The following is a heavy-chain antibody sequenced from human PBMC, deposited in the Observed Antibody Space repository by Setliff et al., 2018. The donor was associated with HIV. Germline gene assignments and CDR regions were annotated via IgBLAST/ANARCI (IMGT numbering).Heavy chain of an antibody. Sequence: LSLTYNVSDGSISSSSYYWAWIRQPPGKGLEWIGTIYYSGNTYYRPSLKSRVTVSIDTSKNQVSLELSSVTAADTAVYYCGRTMTYYYLCMDVWGNGTTVTVSS. V-gene: IGHV4-39*01. J-gene: IGHJ6*03. CDR2: IYYSGNT. CDR3: GRTMTYYYLCMDV. CDR1: DGSISSSSYY.